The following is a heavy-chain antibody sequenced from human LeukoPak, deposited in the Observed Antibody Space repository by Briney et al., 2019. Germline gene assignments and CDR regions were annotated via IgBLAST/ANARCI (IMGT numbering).Heavy chain of an antibody. Sequence: GGSLRLSCAASGFTFSDFWMSWVRQAPGKGLECVASTNEAGGDKLYVDSVKGRFTTSRDNSKNSLSLQMNSLTAEDTAIYYCAIATTGRGAFGSWGQGTLVSVSS. CDR3: AIATTGRGAFGS. D-gene: IGHD1-1*01. CDR1: GFTFSDFW. J-gene: IGHJ4*02. V-gene: IGHV3-7*01. CDR2: TNEAGGDK.